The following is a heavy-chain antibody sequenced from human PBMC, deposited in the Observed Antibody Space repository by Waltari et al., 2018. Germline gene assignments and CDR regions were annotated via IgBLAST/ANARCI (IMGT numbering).Heavy chain of an antibody. Sequence: QVQLQESGPGLVKPSQTLSLTCTVSGGSISSGSYPWTWTRQPAGKGLEWIGRIYTSGSTNYNPSLKSRVTISVDTSKNQFSLKLSSVTAADTAVYYCARGWELNRLSSFDYWGQGTLVTVSS. D-gene: IGHD1-26*01. CDR1: GGSISSGSYP. CDR2: IYTSGST. J-gene: IGHJ4*02. V-gene: IGHV4-61*02. CDR3: ARGWELNRLSSFDY.